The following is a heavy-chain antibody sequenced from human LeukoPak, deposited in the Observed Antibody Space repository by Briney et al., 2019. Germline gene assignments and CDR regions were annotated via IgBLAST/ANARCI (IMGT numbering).Heavy chain of an antibody. Sequence: PSETLSLTCSVSGGSISPHYWTWIRQPAGKGLEWIGRIYTSGSTNYNPSLKSRVTISVDKSKNQFSLKLSSVTAADTAVYYCARDSYCTNGVCYTYWGQGTLVTVSS. D-gene: IGHD2-8*01. CDR1: GGSISPHY. J-gene: IGHJ4*02. CDR2: IYTSGST. V-gene: IGHV4-4*07. CDR3: ARDSYCTNGVCYTY.